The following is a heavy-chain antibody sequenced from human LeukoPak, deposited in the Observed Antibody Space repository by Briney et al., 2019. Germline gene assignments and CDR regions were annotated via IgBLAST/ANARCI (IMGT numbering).Heavy chain of an antibody. J-gene: IGHJ4*02. D-gene: IGHD1-26*01. CDR3: ARDGAGWERGAIDY. Sequence: SETLSLTCNVSGGSISSSSYYWGWRRQPPGRGLEWVGSIYYSGSTYYNPSLKSRVTISVDTSKNQFSLKLSSVTAADTAVYYCARDGAGWERGAIDYWGQGTLVTVSS. CDR2: IYYSGST. V-gene: IGHV4-39*07. CDR1: GGSISSSSYY.